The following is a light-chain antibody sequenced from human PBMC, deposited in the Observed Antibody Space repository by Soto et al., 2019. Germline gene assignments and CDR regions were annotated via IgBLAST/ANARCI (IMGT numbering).Light chain of an antibody. CDR3: QQINSYLFT. J-gene: IGKJ4*01. CDR1: QGIGNA. CDR2: AAS. Sequence: IQMTQSPATLSSSLGDRVTISCRASQGIGNALGWYQQKPGKAPKLLIYAASTLQSGGPSRFSGSGSGTEFSLITISLLAHDFVTEYCQQINSYLFTFGGGTKVDIK. V-gene: IGKV1-17*01.